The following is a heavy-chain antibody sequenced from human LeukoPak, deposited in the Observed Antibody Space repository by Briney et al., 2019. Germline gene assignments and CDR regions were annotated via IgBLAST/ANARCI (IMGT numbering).Heavy chain of an antibody. J-gene: IGHJ4*02. CDR2: IYSGGST. D-gene: IGHD4-23*01. Sequence: PGGSLRLSCAASGFTVSSNYMSWVRQAPGKGLEWVSVIYSGGSTYYADSVKGRFTISRDNSKNTLYLQMNSLRAEDTAVYYCATLAPVGIGGYYFDYWGQGTLVTVSS. CDR3: ATLAPVGIGGYYFDY. V-gene: IGHV3-66*01. CDR1: GFTVSSNY.